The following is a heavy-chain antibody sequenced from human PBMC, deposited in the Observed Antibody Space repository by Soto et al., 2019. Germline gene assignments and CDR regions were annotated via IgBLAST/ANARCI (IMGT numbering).Heavy chain of an antibody. Sequence: GGSLRLSCAASGFTFSSYSMNWVRQAPGKGLEWVSSISSSSSYIYYADSVKGRFTISRDNAKNSLYLQMNSLRAEDTAVYYGARYSSSWGLDDAFDIWGQGTMVTVSS. V-gene: IGHV3-21*01. J-gene: IGHJ3*02. D-gene: IGHD6-13*01. CDR1: GFTFSSYS. CDR2: ISSSSSYI. CDR3: ARYSSSWGLDDAFDI.